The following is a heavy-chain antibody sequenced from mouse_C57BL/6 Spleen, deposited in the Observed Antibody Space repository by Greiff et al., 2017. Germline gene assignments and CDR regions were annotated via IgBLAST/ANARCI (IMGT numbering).Heavy chain of an antibody. CDR2: IWRGGST. CDR1: GFSLTSYG. CDR3: AKTLANWDGYAMDY. V-gene: IGHV2-5*01. J-gene: IGHJ4*01. Sequence: VQLQQSGPGLVQPSQSLSITCTVSGFSLTSYGVHWVRQSPGKGLEWLGVIWRGGSTDYNAAFMSRLSITKDNSKSQVFFKMNSLQADDTAIYYCAKTLANWDGYAMDYWGQGTSVTVSS. D-gene: IGHD4-1*01.